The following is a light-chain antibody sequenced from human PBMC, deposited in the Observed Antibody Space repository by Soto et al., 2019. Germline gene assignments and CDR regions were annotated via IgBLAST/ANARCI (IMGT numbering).Light chain of an antibody. V-gene: IGKV3-20*01. CDR1: QSISSY. CDR3: QQYGSSGT. CDR2: DAS. Sequence: VLTQSPDTLALPPGERATLSCRASQSISSYLAWYQQKPGQAPRLLIYDASSRATGIPDRFSGSGSGTDFTLTISRLEPVYFAVYYCQQYGSSGTFGQGTKVGIK. J-gene: IGKJ1*01.